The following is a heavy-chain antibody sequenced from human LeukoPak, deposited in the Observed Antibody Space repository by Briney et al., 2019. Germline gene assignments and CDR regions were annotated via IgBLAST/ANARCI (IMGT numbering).Heavy chain of an antibody. CDR1: GFTFSSYA. D-gene: IGHD3-16*01. CDR3: ARLSTFDAFDI. Sequence: QAGGCLRLSCAASGFTFSSYAMSWVRQAPGKGLDWVSAISGSGGSTYYADSVKGRFTLYSDNSKNTLYLQMNSLRPEENDVYYCARLSTFDAFDIWGQGTMVTVSS. V-gene: IGHV3-23*01. J-gene: IGHJ3*02. CDR2: ISGSGGST.